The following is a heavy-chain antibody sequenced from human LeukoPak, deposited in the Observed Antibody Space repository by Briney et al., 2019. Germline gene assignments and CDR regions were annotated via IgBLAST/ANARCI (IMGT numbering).Heavy chain of an antibody. D-gene: IGHD3-16*02. CDR1: GGSFSGYY. CDR3: ARASYYDYVWGSYRLPSCFDY. CDR2: INHSGST. Sequence: SKTLSLTCAVYGGSFSGYYWSWIRQPPGKGLEWIGEINHSGSTNYNPSLKSRVTISVDTSKNQFSLKLSSVTAADTAVYYCARASYYDYVWGSYRLPSCFDYWGQGTLVTVSS. J-gene: IGHJ4*02. V-gene: IGHV4-34*01.